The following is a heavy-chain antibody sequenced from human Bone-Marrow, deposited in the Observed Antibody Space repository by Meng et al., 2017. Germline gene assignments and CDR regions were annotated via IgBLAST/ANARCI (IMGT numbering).Heavy chain of an antibody. V-gene: IGHV4-4*07. CDR3: ARAGGVAVAGIFLGFDP. D-gene: IGHD6-19*01. Sequence: QGQLEESGPGLGKPSETLSLTCTVAGGSISSYYWSWIRQPDGKGLEWIGRIYTSGSTNYNPSLKSRVTMSVDTSKNQFSLKLSSVTAADTAVYYCARAGGVAVAGIFLGFDPWGQGTLVTVSS. CDR2: IYTSGST. CDR1: GGSISSYY. J-gene: IGHJ5*02.